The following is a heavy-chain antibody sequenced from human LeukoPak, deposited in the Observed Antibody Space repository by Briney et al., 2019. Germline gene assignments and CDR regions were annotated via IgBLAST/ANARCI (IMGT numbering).Heavy chain of an antibody. D-gene: IGHD3-10*01. CDR1: GFTFSNVW. V-gene: IGHV3-23*01. J-gene: IGHJ4*02. Sequence: GGSLRLSCAASGFTFSNVWMSWVRQAPGKGLEWVSAISGSGGSTYYADSVKGRFTISRDNSKNTLYLQMNSLRAEDTAVYYCAKTELWFGELDYFDYWGQGTLVTVSS. CDR3: AKTELWFGELDYFDY. CDR2: ISGSGGST.